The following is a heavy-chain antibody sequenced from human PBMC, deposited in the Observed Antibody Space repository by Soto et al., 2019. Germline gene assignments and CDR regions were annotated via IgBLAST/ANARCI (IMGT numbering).Heavy chain of an antibody. CDR2: IYHGAST. V-gene: IGHV4-4*02. CDR1: GCSITSSHW. CDR3: AAFYALDV. J-gene: IGHJ6*02. Sequence: PSETLSLTCAVSGCSITSSHWWTWVRQPPGKGLEWIGDIYHGASTNYNPSLKSRVTISVDKSKNQVSLKLSSVTAADTAVYYCAAFYALDVWGQGATVTVSS.